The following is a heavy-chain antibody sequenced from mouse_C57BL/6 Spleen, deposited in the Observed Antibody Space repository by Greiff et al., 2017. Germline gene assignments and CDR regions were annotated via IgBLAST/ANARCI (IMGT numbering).Heavy chain of an antibody. CDR2: IYPSDSET. CDR1: GYTFTSYW. D-gene: IGHD1-1*01. J-gene: IGHJ4*01. Sequence: QVQLQQPGAELVRPGSSVKLSCKASGYTFTSYWMDWVKQRPGQGLEWIGNIYPSDSETHYNQKFKDKATVTVDKSSSTAYMQLSSLTSDDSAVYYCARITTVVVPYAMDYWGQGASVTVSS. CDR3: ARITTVVVPYAMDY. V-gene: IGHV1-61*01.